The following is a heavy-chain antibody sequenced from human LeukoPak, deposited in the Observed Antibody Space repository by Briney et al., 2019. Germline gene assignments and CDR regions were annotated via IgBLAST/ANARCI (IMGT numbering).Heavy chain of an antibody. V-gene: IGHV1-2*02. D-gene: IGHD3-10*01. CDR3: ARSYYGSGSYYNHYFDY. J-gene: IGHJ4*02. CDR1: GYTFTGYY. CDR2: INPNSGGT. Sequence: ASVKVSCKASGYTFTGYYMHWVRQAPGQGLEWMGWINPNSGGTNYAQKFQGRVTMTRGTSISTAYMELSRLRSDDTAVYYCARSYYGSGSYYNHYFDYWGQGTLVTVSS.